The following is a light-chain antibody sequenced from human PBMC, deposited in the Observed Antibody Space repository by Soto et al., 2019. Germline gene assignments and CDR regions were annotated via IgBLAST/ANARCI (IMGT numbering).Light chain of an antibody. J-gene: IGKJ4*01. CDR3: QQYDNLPLT. Sequence: AIQMTQSPSSLSASVGDRVTISCGASQGIRNDLGWYQQKPGKAPKLLIYAASSLQSGVPSRFSGSGSGTDFTLTISSLQPEDFATYYCQQYDNLPLTFGGGTKVEIK. CDR1: QGIRND. V-gene: IGKV1-6*01. CDR2: AAS.